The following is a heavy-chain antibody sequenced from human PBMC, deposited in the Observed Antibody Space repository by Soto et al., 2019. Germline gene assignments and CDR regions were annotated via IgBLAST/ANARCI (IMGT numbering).Heavy chain of an antibody. D-gene: IGHD7-27*01. Sequence: EGQLVESGGGLVKPGGSSRLSCAASGFTFSNSYMSWVRQTPGKGLEWVGRIKRKSDGETTDYAVPVKGRFTISRDDAKSTVYLQMNSLKTEDTAMYYCGTGSAFDIWGQGTMVTVSS. CDR3: GTGSAFDI. J-gene: IGHJ3*02. V-gene: IGHV3-15*01. CDR2: IKRKSDGETT. CDR1: GFTFSNSY.